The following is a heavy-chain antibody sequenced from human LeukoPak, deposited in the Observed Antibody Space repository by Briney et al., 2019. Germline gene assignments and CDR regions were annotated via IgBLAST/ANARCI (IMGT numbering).Heavy chain of an antibody. CDR3: ARDSITTRAFDESTQPDAFDI. CDR1: GFTFSDYY. J-gene: IGHJ3*02. V-gene: IGHV3-11*01. D-gene: IGHD1-14*01. Sequence: GGSLRLSCAASGFTFSDYYMSWIRQAPGKGLEWVSYISSSGSTIYYADSVKGRFTISRDNAKNSLYLQMNSLRVEDTAVYYCARDSITTRAFDESTQPDAFDIWGQGTMVTVSS. CDR2: ISSSGSTI.